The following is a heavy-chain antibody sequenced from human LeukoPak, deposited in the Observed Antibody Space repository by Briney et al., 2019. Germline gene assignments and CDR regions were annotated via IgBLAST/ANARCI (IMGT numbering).Heavy chain of an antibody. J-gene: IGHJ3*02. D-gene: IGHD6-25*01. CDR1: GFTFSSFW. CDR2: INRDGSST. V-gene: IGHV3-74*01. CDR3: AGGYAPDAFDI. Sequence: PGGSLRLSCAASGFTFSSFWMHWVRQAPGKGLVWVSRINRDGSSTDYVDSVKGRFTISRDNAKNTLYLQMNSLRAEDTAVYYCAGGYAPDAFDIWGQGTMVTVSS.